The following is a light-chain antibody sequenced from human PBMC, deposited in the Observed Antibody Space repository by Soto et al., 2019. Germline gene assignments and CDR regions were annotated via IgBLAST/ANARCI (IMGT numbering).Light chain of an antibody. CDR1: SSHVSDYYR. CDR3: SLFISTRTYV. CDR2: GVS. V-gene: IGLV2-18*01. Sequence: QSALAQPPSVSGSPGQSVTISCTGTSSHVSDYYRFSWYQHLPGSAPKLLIYGVSNRPSGVADRFSGSRSANTASLTISGAQTEDEADCYCSLFISTRTYVFGPGTKLTVL. J-gene: IGLJ1*01.